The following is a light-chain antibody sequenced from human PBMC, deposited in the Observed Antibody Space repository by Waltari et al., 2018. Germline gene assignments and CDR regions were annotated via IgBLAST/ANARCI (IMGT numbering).Light chain of an antibody. CDR3: QQYNSYWWT. CDR1: QTIGTD. V-gene: IGKV1-5*01. Sequence: DIQMTQSPSTLSASVGDRVTVTCRASQTIGTDLAWFRRKTGKAPKLLIYDASTLEDGVPSRFSGSGSGTEFTLTISSLEPDDFATYYCQQYNSYWWTFGLGTKVEV. CDR2: DAS. J-gene: IGKJ1*01.